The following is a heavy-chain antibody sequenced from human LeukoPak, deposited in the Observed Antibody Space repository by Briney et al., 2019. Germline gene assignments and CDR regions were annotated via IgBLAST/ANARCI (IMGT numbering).Heavy chain of an antibody. J-gene: IGHJ4*02. Sequence: SETLSLTCTVSGGSISSSSYYWGWIRQPPGKGLEWIGSIYYSGSTYYNPSLKSRVTISVDTSKNQFSLKLSSVTAADTAVYYCARDGKYYYDSSGYYDYWGQGILVTVSS. CDR3: ARDGKYYYDSSGYYDY. CDR2: IYYSGST. CDR1: GGSISSSSYY. V-gene: IGHV4-39*07. D-gene: IGHD3-22*01.